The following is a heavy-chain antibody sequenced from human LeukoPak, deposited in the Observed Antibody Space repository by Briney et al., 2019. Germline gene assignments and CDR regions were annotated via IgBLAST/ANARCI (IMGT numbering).Heavy chain of an antibody. CDR3: ARDPNYGVHYFDY. Sequence: GGSLRLSCTASGFTFSSYSMNWVRQAPGKGLEWVSYISTSSSTIYYADSVKGRFTISRDNAKNSLYLQMNSLRPEDTAMYYCARDPNYGVHYFDYWGQGTLVTVSS. V-gene: IGHV3-48*04. J-gene: IGHJ4*02. D-gene: IGHD1-7*01. CDR2: ISTSSSTI. CDR1: GFTFSSYS.